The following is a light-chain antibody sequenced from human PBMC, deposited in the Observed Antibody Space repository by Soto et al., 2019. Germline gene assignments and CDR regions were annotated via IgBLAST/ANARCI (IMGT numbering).Light chain of an antibody. Sequence: QPVLTQSPSASASLGASVKLTCTLCSGHSSYAIAWHQQQPEKGPRYLMKLNSDGSHSKGDGIPDRFSGSSSGAVRYLTISSLQSEDEADYYCQTWGTGIQVFGGGTQLTVL. V-gene: IGLV4-69*01. CDR3: QTWGTGIQV. J-gene: IGLJ3*02. CDR1: SGHSSYA. CDR2: LNSDGSH.